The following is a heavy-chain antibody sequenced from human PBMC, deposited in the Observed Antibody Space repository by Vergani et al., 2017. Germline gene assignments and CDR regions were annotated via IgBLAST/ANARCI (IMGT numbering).Heavy chain of an antibody. V-gene: IGHV4-61*05. D-gene: IGHD3-3*01. CDR2: IYYSGST. CDR1: GGSISSSSYY. CDR3: AREINFWSGLSPYMDV. Sequence: QLQLQESGPGLVKPSETLSLTCTVSGGSISSSSYYWGWIRQPPGKGLEWIGYIYYSGSTNYNPSLKSRVTISVDTSKNQFSLKLSSVTAADTAVYYCAREINFWSGLSPYMDVWGKGTTVTVSS. J-gene: IGHJ6*03.